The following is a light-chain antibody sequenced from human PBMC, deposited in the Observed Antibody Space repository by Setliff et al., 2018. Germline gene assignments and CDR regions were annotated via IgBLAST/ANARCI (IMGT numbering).Light chain of an antibody. CDR3: QVWDSGSEHYV. CDR1: NIGGKS. J-gene: IGLJ1*01. Sequence: SYELTQPPSVPVAPGKTARITCGGNNIGGKSVNWXQQKPGQAPVLVIYYDSDRPSGIPERFFGSNSGNTATLTISRVEAGDEADYYCQVWDSGSEHYVVGTGTKV. V-gene: IGLV3-21*04. CDR2: YDS.